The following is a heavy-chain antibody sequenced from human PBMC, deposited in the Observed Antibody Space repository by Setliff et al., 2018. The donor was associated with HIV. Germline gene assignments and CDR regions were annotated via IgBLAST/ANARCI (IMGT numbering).Heavy chain of an antibody. CDR1: GGSFSDYY. J-gene: IGHJ2*01. Sequence: PSETLSLTCTVSGGSFSDYYWSWIRQPPGKGLEWIGRIYSSGATSYNPSLRSRVTMSVDTSKNQLSLTLDSMTAADTAVYYCAKDRGYYFDLWGRGILVTSPQ. CDR3: AKDRGYYFDL. CDR2: IYSSGAT. D-gene: IGHD3-10*01. V-gene: IGHV4-4*07.